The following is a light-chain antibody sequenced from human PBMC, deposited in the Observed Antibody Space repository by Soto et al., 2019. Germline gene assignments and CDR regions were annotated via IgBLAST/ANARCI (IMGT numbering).Light chain of an antibody. V-gene: IGKV3-20*01. CDR3: QQYGSSPFT. CDR1: QSVSSGF. Sequence: EIVLTQSPGTLSLSPGERATLSCRASQSVSSGFLAWYQQKPGQTPRLLIYGASTRATGIPDRFSGSGSGKDFTLTISRLEPEDFAVYYCQQYGSSPFTFRPGTKVDIK. CDR2: GAS. J-gene: IGKJ3*01.